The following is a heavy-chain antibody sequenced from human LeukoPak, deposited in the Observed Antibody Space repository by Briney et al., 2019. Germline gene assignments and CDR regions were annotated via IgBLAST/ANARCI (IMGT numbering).Heavy chain of an antibody. D-gene: IGHD6-19*01. V-gene: IGHV4-31*03. CDR1: GGSISSGGYY. Sequence: SQTLSLTCTVSGGSISSGGYYWSWIRQHPGKGLEWIGYIYYSGSTYYNPSLKSRVTISVDTSKNQVSLKLSSVTAADTAVYYCASIAIAVAGTPASSFDYWGQGTLVTVSS. CDR2: IYYSGST. CDR3: ASIAIAVAGTPASSFDY. J-gene: IGHJ4*02.